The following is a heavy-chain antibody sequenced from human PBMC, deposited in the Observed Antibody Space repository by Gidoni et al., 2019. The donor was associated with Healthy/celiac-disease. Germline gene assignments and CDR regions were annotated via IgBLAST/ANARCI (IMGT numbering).Heavy chain of an antibody. V-gene: IGHV4-34*01. CDR2: INHSGST. Sequence: QVQLQPCGAGLLKPSETLSLTCAVYGGSFSGYYWSWIRQPPGKGLEWIGEINHSGSTNYNPSLKSRVTISVDTSKNQFSLKLSSVTAADTAVYYCARGGRIVGATLWYWGQGTLVTVSS. D-gene: IGHD1-26*01. CDR3: ARGGRIVGATLWY. CDR1: GGSFSGYY. J-gene: IGHJ4*02.